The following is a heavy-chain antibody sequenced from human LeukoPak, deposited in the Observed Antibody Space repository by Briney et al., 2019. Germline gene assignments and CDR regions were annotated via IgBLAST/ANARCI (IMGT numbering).Heavy chain of an antibody. CDR3: ASQIVVVPAAKGNWYFDL. D-gene: IGHD2-2*01. V-gene: IGHV4-39*07. Sequence: SETLSLTCTVSGGSISSSSYYWGWIRQPPGKGLEWIGSIYYSGSTYYNPSLKSRVTISVDTSKNQFSLKLSSVTAADTAVYYCASQIVVVPAAKGNWYFDLWGRGTLVTVSS. J-gene: IGHJ2*01. CDR2: IYYSGST. CDR1: GGSISSSSYY.